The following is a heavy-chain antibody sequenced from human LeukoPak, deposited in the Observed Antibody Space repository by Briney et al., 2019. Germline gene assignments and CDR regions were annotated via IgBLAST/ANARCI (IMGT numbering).Heavy chain of an antibody. J-gene: IGHJ4*02. D-gene: IGHD6-6*01. Sequence: PSETLSLTCAVSRYSISSGYYWGWLRQPPGKGLDWIGSIYHSGSTDYNPSLKSRVTISVDTSNNQFSLKLSSVTAADTAVYYCARWYSSSGYFDYCGQGTLVTVSS. V-gene: IGHV4-38-2*01. CDR2: IYHSGST. CDR3: ARWYSSSGYFDY. CDR1: RYSISSGYY.